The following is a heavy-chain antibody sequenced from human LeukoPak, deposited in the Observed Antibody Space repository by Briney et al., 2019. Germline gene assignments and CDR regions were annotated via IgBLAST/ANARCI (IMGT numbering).Heavy chain of an antibody. CDR1: GFPFNSYS. CDR2: ISSSADST. V-gene: IGHV3-23*01. CDR3: AKPLEKYTYGGNFDY. Sequence: PGGFLRPSCEAPGFPFNSYSLGLVRPAPGKGLGLVSVISSSADSTYYADSVKGRFTISRDNSKNTLYLQMNNLRAEDTAVYYCAKPLEKYTYGGNFDYWGQGLLVTVSS. D-gene: IGHD4-23*01. J-gene: IGHJ4*02.